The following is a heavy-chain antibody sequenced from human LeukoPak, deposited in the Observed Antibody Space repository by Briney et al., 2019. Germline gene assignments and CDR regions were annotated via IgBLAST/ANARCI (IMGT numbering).Heavy chain of an antibody. V-gene: IGHV4-59*08. J-gene: IGHJ5*02. CDR2: IYYSGST. CDR1: GGSISSYY. D-gene: IGHD2-15*01. CDR3: ATGRYCSGGSCYSDPNWFDP. Sequence: PSETLSLTCTVSGGSISSYYWSWIRQPPGKGLEWIGYIYYSGSTNYNPSLKSRVTISVDTSKNQFSLKLSSVTAADTAVYYCATGRYCSGGSCYSDPNWFDPWGQGTLVTVSS.